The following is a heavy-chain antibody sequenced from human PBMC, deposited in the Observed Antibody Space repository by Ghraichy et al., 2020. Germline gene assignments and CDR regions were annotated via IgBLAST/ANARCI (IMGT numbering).Heavy chain of an antibody. CDR2: IGIYGREH. CDR1: GFPFTNYW. V-gene: IGHV3-7*01. Sequence: GGSLRLSCAASGFPFTNYWMSWVRQAPGKGLEWVANIGIYGREHDYADSVKGRFTISRDNAKNSIYLDMNSLRAEDTAEYYCAKVFGYKSAAAIWGQGTLVPGS. J-gene: IGHJ4*02. CDR3: AKVFGYKSAAAI. D-gene: IGHD2-2*01.